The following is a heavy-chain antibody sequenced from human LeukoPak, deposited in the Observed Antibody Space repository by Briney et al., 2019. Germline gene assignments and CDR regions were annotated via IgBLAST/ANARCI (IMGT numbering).Heavy chain of an antibody. CDR1: GGTFSSYA. Sequence: SVKVSCKASGGTFSSYAISWVRQAPGQGLEWMGGIIPIFGTANYAQKFQGRVTITADESTSTAYMELSSLRSEDTAVYYCASLGRSSSSPDYWGQGTLVTVSS. CDR2: IIPIFGTA. D-gene: IGHD6-6*01. CDR3: ASLGRSSSSPDY. V-gene: IGHV1-69*13. J-gene: IGHJ4*02.